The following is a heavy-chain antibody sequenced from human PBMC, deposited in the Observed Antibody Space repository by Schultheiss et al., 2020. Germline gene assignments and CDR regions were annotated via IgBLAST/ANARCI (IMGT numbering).Heavy chain of an antibody. J-gene: IGHJ5*02. CDR3: ARLGYYDFWSGSNNWFDP. D-gene: IGHD3-3*01. Sequence: GGSLRLSCKGSGYSFTSYWIGWVRQMPGKGLEWMGIIYPGDSDTRYSPSFQGQVTISADKSISTAYLQWSSLKASDTAMYYCARLGYYDFWSGSNNWFDPWGQGTMGTVSS. CDR2: IYPGDSDT. CDR1: GYSFTSYW. V-gene: IGHV5-51*01.